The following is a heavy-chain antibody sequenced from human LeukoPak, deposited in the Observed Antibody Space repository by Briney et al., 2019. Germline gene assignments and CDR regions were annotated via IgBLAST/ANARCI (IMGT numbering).Heavy chain of an antibody. D-gene: IGHD2-2*01. CDR2: IIPIFGTA. J-gene: IGHJ6*03. Sequence: ASVKVSCKASGGTFSSYAISWVRQAPGQGLEWMGGIIPIFGTANYAQKFQGRVTITADKSTSTAYMELSSLRSEDTAVYYCARVPFAQYQLPWGYYYYYYMDVWGKGTTVTVSS. CDR1: GGTFSSYA. V-gene: IGHV1-69*06. CDR3: ARVPFAQYQLPWGYYYYYYMDV.